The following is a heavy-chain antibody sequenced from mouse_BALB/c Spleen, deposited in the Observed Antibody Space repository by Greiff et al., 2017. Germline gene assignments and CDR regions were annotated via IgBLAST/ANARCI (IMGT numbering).Heavy chain of an antibody. Sequence: EVQLQQSGAELVRPGALVKLSCKASGFNIKDYYMHWVKQRPEQGLEWIGWIDPENGNTIYDPKFQGKASITADTSSNTAYLQLSSLTSEDTAVYYCASEYYGSGAYWGQGTLVTVSA. J-gene: IGHJ3*01. CDR1: GFNIKDYY. CDR3: ASEYYGSGAY. CDR2: IDPENGNT. V-gene: IGHV14-1*02. D-gene: IGHD1-1*01.